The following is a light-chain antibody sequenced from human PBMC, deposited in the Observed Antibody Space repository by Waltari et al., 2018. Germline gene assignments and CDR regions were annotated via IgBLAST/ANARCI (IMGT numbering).Light chain of an antibody. CDR2: EDS. CDR1: RSDGGRYDL. J-gene: IGLJ3*02. CDR3: CSYADSRTWV. Sequence: QSALTQPASVSGSPGQSITISCTGSRSDGGRYDLASWYQHHPDKAPQVIIFEDSKRPSGVSNRFSGSKSGNTASLTISGLQAEDEADYYCCSYADSRTWVFGGGTKLTVL. V-gene: IGLV2-23*01.